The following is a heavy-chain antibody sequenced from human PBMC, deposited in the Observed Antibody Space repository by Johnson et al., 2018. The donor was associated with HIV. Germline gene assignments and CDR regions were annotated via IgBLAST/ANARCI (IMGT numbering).Heavy chain of an antibody. CDR2: ISSSGSTI. CDR1: GFTFSDYY. D-gene: IGHD3-3*01. CDR3: ERDSYKFWSGYPDAFDI. V-gene: IGHV3-11*04. Sequence: QVQLVESGGGLVKPGGSLRLSCAASGFTFSDYYMSWIRQAPGKGLEWVSYISSSGSTIYYADSVKGRFTISRDNAKNSLYLQMNSLRAEDTDVYYCERDSYKFWSGYPDAFDIWGQGTMVTVSS. J-gene: IGHJ3*02.